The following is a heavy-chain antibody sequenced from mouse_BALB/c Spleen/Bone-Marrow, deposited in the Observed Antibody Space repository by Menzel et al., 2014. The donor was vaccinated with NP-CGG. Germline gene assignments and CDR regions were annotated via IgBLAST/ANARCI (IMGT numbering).Heavy chain of an antibody. CDR1: GYSFTGYT. CDR2: INPYNGGT. V-gene: IGHV1-25*01. J-gene: IGHJ4*01. Sequence: EVQLQESGPELVKPGASMEISCKASGYSFTGYTMNWVKQSHGQNLEWIGLINPYNGGTSYNQKFKGKATLTVDKSSSXXXXXXLSLTSEDSAVYYCAKAGYYYAMDYWGQGTSVTVSS. CDR3: AKAGYYYAMDY.